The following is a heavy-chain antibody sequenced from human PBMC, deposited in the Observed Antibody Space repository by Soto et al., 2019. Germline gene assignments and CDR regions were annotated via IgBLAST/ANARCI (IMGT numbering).Heavy chain of an antibody. J-gene: IGHJ6*02. CDR2: IWYDGSNK. V-gene: IGHV3-33*08. Sequence: PGGSLRLSCAASGFTFDDYAMHWVRQTPGKGLEWVAVIWYDGSNKYYADSVKGRFTISRDNSKNTLYLQMNSLRAEDKAVYYCARDPKSNRPRGMDVWGQGTTVTVSS. CDR3: ARDPKSNRPRGMDV. CDR1: GFTFDDYA.